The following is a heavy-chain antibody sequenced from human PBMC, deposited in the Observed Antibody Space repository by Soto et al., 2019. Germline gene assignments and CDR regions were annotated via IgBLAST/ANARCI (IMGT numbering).Heavy chain of an antibody. CDR3: ARIAVAGTCDY. CDR2: INSNSGDT. J-gene: IGHJ4*02. CDR1: GYTFTGYN. Sequence: ASVKVSCKASGYTFTGYNIHCVRQAPGQGLEWLGWINSNSGDTNYAQKFQGRVSMTRDTSISTAYMDLDSLRSDDTAVYYCARIAVAGTCDYWGQGTLVTVSS. D-gene: IGHD6-19*01. V-gene: IGHV1-2*02.